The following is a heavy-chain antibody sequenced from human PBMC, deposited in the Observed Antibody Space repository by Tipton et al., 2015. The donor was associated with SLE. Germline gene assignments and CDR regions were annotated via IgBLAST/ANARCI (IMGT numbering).Heavy chain of an antibody. D-gene: IGHD1-26*01. CDR1: GGSISSGSYY. V-gene: IGHV4-61*02. J-gene: IGHJ3*02. CDR3: ARDDRYSGTSYDAFDI. CDR2: IYTSGST. Sequence: LRLSCTVSGGSISSGSYYWSWIRQPAGNGLEWIGRIYTSGSTNYNPSLKSRVTISINTPEHQFYLNLSSVTAADTAMYYCARDDRYSGTSYDAFDIWGQGTMVTVSS.